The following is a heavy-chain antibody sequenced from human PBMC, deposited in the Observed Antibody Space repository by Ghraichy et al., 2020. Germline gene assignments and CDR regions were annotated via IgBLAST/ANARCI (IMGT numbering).Heavy chain of an antibody. CDR2: ISLDGRTT. D-gene: IGHD3-3*01. CDR1: GFMFQDYT. Sequence: LSLTCAASGFMFQDYTMHWVRQAPGQGLECVSLISLDGRTTYYAESTEGRFTVSRDNSKNSLHLQIHSLRIEDTAFYFCAKDKSLRGSDFHLDHWGQGVLVTVSS. V-gene: IGHV3-43*01. J-gene: IGHJ4*02. CDR3: AKDKSLRGSDFHLDH.